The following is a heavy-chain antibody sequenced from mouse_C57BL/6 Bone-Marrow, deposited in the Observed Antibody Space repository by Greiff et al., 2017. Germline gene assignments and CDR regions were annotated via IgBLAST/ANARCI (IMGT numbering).Heavy chain of an antibody. CDR3: ARADYYYGSSYFYWDFDV. V-gene: IGHV1-69*01. CDR1: GYTFTSYW. Sequence: QVQLQQSGAELVMPGASVKLSCKASGYTFTSYWMHWVKQRPGQGLEWIGEIDPSDSYTNYNQKFKGKSTVTVDKSTSTAYMQLSSLPSEDSAVYYCARADYYYGSSYFYWDFDVWGTGTTVTVSS. J-gene: IGHJ1*03. D-gene: IGHD1-1*01. CDR2: IDPSDSYT.